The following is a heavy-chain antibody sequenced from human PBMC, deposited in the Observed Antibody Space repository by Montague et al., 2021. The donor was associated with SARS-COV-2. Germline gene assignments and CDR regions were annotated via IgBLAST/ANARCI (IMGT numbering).Heavy chain of an antibody. CDR3: ARGHLSVSMIVVVFTSASYYFDY. D-gene: IGHD3-22*01. CDR2: IKQSGST. V-gene: IGHV4-34*01. CDR1: GGSFGDDH. Sequence: SETLSLICGVYGGSFGDDHWSWVRQPPGKGLEWIGDIKQSGSTNXXPSLKSRVTISVDTSKNQFSLKLTSVTAADTAVYFCARGHLSVSMIVVVFTSASYYFDYWGQGALVTVSS. J-gene: IGHJ4*02.